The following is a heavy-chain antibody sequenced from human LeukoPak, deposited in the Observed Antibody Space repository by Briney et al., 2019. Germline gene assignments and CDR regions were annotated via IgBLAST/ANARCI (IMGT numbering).Heavy chain of an antibody. CDR3: AGTYYYDSSGYYVFDY. D-gene: IGHD3-22*01. CDR1: GYTLTGYY. Sequence: ASVKVSCKASGYTLTGYYMHWVRQAPGRGLEWMGWINPNSGGTNYAQKFQGRVTMTRDTSISTAYMELSRLRSDDTAVYYCAGTYYYDSSGYYVFDYWGQGTLVTVSS. CDR2: INPNSGGT. J-gene: IGHJ4*02. V-gene: IGHV1-2*02.